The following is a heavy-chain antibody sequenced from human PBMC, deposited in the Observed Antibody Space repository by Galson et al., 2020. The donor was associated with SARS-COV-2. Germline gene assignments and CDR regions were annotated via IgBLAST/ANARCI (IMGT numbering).Heavy chain of an antibody. CDR2: INPDSDGT. CDR3: ARARVRAAAGRLNYYYYGMDV. Sequence: ASVKVSCKDSGYTFTGYYIHWVRQAPGQGLEWMGWINPDSDGTKYAQKFQGRVSMTRDTSISTGYMELSRLRSDDTAVYYCARARVRAAAGRLNYYYYGMDVWGQGTTVTVSS. J-gene: IGHJ6*02. V-gene: IGHV1-2*02. CDR1: GYTFTGYY. D-gene: IGHD6-13*01.